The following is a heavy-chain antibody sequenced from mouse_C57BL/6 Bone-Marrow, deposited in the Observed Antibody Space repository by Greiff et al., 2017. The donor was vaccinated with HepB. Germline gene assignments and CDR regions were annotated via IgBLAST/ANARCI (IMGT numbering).Heavy chain of an antibody. CDR1: GFSLTSYG. V-gene: IGHV2-2*01. CDR3: AGDCADYAIDY. J-gene: IGHJ4*01. Sequence: VQLQQSGPGLVQPSQSLSITCTASGFSLTSYGVHWVRQSPGKGLEWLGVIWSGGSTDYNAAFISRLSISKDNSKSHVFFKMHSLQADDPAIYYCAGDCADYAIDYWGQGTSVTVSA. D-gene: IGHD6-1*01. CDR2: IWSGGST.